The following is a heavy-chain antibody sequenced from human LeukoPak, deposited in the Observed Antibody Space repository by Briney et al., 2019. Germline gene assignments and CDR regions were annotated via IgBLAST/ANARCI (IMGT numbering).Heavy chain of an antibody. D-gene: IGHD3-16*01. J-gene: IGHJ3*02. CDR1: GGSIRSYY. CDR2: TYHSGST. CDR3: ARGYDGTHPGAFDI. V-gene: IGHV4-59*08. Sequence: SETLSLTCTVSGGSIRSYYWSWVRQSPEKRLEWIGFTYHSGSTSYNPSLKSRVTMSIDTSKSQFSLRLTSVAAADTAVYYCARGYDGTHPGAFDIWGQGTMVSASS.